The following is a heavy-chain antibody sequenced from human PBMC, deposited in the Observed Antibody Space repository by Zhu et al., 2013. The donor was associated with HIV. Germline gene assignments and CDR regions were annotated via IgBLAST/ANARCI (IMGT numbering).Heavy chain of an antibody. Sequence: QVQLQQWGAGLLKPSETLSLTCAVYGGSFSGYYWSWIRQPPGKGLEWIGEINHSGSTNYNPSLKSRVTISVDTSKNQFSLKLSSVTAADTAVYYCARDPMVRGVINGGHLGGYFDYWGQGTLVTVSS. CDR2: INHSGST. CDR1: GGSFSGYY. CDR3: ARDPMVRGVINGGHLGGYFDY. J-gene: IGHJ4*02. V-gene: IGHV4-34*01. D-gene: IGHD3-10*01.